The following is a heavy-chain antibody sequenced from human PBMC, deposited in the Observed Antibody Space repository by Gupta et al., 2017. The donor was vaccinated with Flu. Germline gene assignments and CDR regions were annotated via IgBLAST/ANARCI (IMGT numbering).Heavy chain of an antibody. J-gene: IGHJ6*02. CDR1: GFTFSSYE. Sequence: EVQLVETGGGLVQPGGSLRLSCAASGFTFSSYEMNWVRQAPGKGLEWVSYISSSGSTIYYADSVKGRFTISRDNAKNSLYLQMNSLRAEDTAVYYCARDRGVYYYYGMDVWGQGTTVTVSS. D-gene: IGHD3-10*01. V-gene: IGHV3-48*03. CDR2: ISSSGSTI. CDR3: ARDRGVYYYYGMDV.